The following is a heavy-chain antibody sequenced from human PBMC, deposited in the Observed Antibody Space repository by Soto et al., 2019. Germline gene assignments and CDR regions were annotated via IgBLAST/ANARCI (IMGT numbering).Heavy chain of an antibody. Sequence: GESLKISCEASGYSFTTYWISWVRQMPGKGLEWMGAIDPRDSYTKYSPSFQGHVTISVDKSISTAYLQWNSLKASDTAIYYCAREKSDLELFNWLDPWGQGNLVTVS. D-gene: IGHD1-7*01. J-gene: IGHJ5*02. CDR2: IDPRDSYT. CDR1: GYSFTTYW. CDR3: AREKSDLELFNWLDP. V-gene: IGHV5-10-1*01.